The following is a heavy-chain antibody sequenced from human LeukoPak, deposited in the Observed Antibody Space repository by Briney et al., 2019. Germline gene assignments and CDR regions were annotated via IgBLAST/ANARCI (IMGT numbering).Heavy chain of an antibody. J-gene: IGHJ6*02. V-gene: IGHV1-69*13. Sequence: SVKVSCKASGNSISNYAVSWVRQAPGQGFEWMGGIIPIFGTADYAQKFQGRVTITADQSTSTTYMALSSLKSEDTATYYCTTRACHAGGCSSSFYYYYRLHFWGQGTTVSVSS. D-gene: IGHD2-15*01. CDR1: GNSISNYA. CDR2: IIPIFGTA. CDR3: TTRACHAGGCSSSFYYYYRLHF.